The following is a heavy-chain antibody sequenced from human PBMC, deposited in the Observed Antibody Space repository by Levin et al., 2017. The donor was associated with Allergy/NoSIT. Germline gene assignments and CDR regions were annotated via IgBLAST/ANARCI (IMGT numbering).Heavy chain of an antibody. J-gene: IGHJ2*01. V-gene: IGHV1-2*02. CDR2: INPNSGGT. Sequence: ASVKVSCKASGYTFTGYYMHWVRQAPGQGLEWMGWINPNSGGTNYAQKFQGRVTMTRDTSISTAYMELSRLRSDDTAVYYCARASDGDDAGYFDLWGRGTLVTVSS. CDR3: ARASDGDDAGYFDL. CDR1: GYTFTGYY. D-gene: IGHD5-24*01.